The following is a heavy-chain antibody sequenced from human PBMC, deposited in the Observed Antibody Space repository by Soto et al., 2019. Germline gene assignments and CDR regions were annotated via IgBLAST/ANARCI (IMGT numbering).Heavy chain of an antibody. CDR1: GFTFSSYA. Sequence: GGSLRLSCAASGFTFSSYAMHWVRQAPGKGLEWVAVISYDGSNKYYADSVKGRFTISRDNSKNTLYLQMNSLRAEDTAVYYCARGYDIVVVVAATFDYWGQGTLVTVSS. J-gene: IGHJ4*02. V-gene: IGHV3-30-3*01. D-gene: IGHD2-15*01. CDR2: ISYDGSNK. CDR3: ARGYDIVVVVAATFDY.